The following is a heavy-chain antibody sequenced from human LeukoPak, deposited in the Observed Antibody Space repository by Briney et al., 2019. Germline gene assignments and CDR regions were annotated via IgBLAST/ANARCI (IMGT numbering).Heavy chain of an antibody. CDR2: ISYDGTTT. D-gene: IGHD6-19*01. Sequence: GGSLRLSCAASGFTFSSYWMHWVRQAPGKGLVWVTRISYDGTTTSYADSVKGRFTISRDNAKNTLYLQMNSLRAEDTAVYYCARMSAVAGGLDYWGQGTLVTVSS. CDR3: ARMSAVAGGLDY. V-gene: IGHV3-74*01. CDR1: GFTFSSYW. J-gene: IGHJ4*02.